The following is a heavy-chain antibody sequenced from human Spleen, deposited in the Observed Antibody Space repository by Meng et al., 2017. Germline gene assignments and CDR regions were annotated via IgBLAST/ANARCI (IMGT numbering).Heavy chain of an antibody. J-gene: IGHJ1*01. CDR1: GFNVKSNY. CDR3: AATFSILGSYFQH. Sequence: DGQALGIGVGLDLPWGYLGLVCSASGFNVKSNYMSWVRQAPGKGLAWVSVIYSGGSTYYADSVKGRFTISRENSKTTLYLQMNSLRPEDTAVDSCAATFSILGSYFQHWGQGTLVTVSS. CDR2: IYSGGST. V-gene: IGHV3-66*02. D-gene: IGHD3-3*02.